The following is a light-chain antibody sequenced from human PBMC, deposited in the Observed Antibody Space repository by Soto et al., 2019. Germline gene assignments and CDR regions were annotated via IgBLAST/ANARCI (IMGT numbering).Light chain of an antibody. Sequence: EIVMTQSPATLSLSPGERATLSCRASQSVSSNLAWYQQKPGQAPRLLIYGASTRATGIPARFSGSGSGTEFTLTISSLQSEDFAVYYCQQYNNWPVGTFGQGTKVEIK. CDR2: GAS. J-gene: IGKJ1*01. CDR3: QQYNNWPVGT. CDR1: QSVSSN. V-gene: IGKV3-15*01.